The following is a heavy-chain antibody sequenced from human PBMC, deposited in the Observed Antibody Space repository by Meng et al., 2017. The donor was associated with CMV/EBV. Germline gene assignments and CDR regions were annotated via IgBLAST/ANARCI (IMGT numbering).Heavy chain of an antibody. CDR3: ARHSAPNVAASGVIYFDY. CDR2: IYPGDPDT. J-gene: IGHJ4*02. CDR1: GYSFTNYW. V-gene: IGHV5-51*01. Sequence: GESLKISCKVSGYSFTNYWIGWVRQMPGKGLEWLGIIYPGDPDTRYSPSFQGQVTISADKSISTAYLQWSSLKAPDTAIYYCARHSAPNVAASGVIYFDYWGQGTLVTVSS. D-gene: IGHD6-13*01.